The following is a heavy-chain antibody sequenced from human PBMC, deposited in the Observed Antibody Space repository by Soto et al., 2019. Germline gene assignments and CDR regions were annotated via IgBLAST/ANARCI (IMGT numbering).Heavy chain of an antibody. CDR3: AKLAVGLSYSGIDF. Sequence: GGSLRLSCTASQFSLSGSFIYWVRQAPGKGLEWVSAISESGAYTNYAASARGRFTISIDNSKNTVYLEMNSLRGDDTARYFCAKLAVGLSYSGIDFWGQGTTVTLAS. CDR1: QFSLSGSF. D-gene: IGHD6-19*01. V-gene: IGHV3-23*01. CDR2: ISESGAYT. J-gene: IGHJ6*02.